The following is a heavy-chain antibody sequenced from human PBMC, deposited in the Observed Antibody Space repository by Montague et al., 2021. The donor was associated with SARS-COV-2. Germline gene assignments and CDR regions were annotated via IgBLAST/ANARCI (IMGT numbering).Heavy chain of an antibody. CDR3: ARTGYSSGWHSFDY. Sequence: SETLSLTCVVSGGSISSINWWSCVRQPPGKGLECIGDIYHSGSTNYNSSLKSRVIISVDKSKNQFSLKLSSVTAADTAVYYCARTGYSSGWHSFDYWGQGTLVTVSS. J-gene: IGHJ4*02. CDR2: IYHSGST. V-gene: IGHV4-4*02. CDR1: GGSISSINW. D-gene: IGHD6-19*01.